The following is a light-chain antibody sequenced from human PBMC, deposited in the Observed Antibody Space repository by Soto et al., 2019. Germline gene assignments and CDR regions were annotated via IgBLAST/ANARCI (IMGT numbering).Light chain of an antibody. CDR1: QSINRY. CDR3: QQYNGPWT. Sequence: DIRMTQSPLTLSASVGDRVTITCRASQSINRYLAWYQQKPGKAPQLLIYDASHLKSGVPSRFSGSGSGTDFTLTISSLLPEDLATYFCQQYNGPWTFAQGTKVDI. CDR2: DAS. V-gene: IGKV1-5*01. J-gene: IGKJ1*01.